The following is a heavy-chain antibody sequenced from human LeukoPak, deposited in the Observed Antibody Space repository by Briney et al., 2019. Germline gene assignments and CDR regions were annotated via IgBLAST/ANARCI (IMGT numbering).Heavy chain of an antibody. D-gene: IGHD3-10*01. CDR3: ATLDLWLGESELDY. J-gene: IGHJ4*02. V-gene: IGHV1-24*01. Sequence: GASVKVSCKVSGYTLTELSMHWVRQAPGKGLEWMGGFDPEDGETIYAQKFQGRVTMTEDTSTDTAYMELSSLRSEDTAVYYCATLDLWLGESELDYWGQGTLVTVSS. CDR1: GYTLTELS. CDR2: FDPEDGET.